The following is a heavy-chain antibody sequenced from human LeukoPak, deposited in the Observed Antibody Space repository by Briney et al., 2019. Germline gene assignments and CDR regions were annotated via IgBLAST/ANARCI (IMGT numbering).Heavy chain of an antibody. CDR1: GDSISNYY. V-gene: IGHV4-4*07. CDR2: IYASGSS. Sequence: PSETLSLTCTVSGDSISNYYWSWVRQPAGKGLEWIGRIYASGSSNYNPSLKSRITMSVDTSKNQFSLKLSSVTAADTAVYYCARCLNTYYYDNSGYSPEHYYLVVWGKGTTVIVSS. J-gene: IGHJ6*03. CDR3: ARCLNTYYYDNSGYSPEHYYLVV. D-gene: IGHD3-22*01.